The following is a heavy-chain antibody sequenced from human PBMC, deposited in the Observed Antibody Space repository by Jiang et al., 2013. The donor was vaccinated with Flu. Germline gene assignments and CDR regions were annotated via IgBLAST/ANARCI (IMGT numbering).Heavy chain of an antibody. CDR3: AGPSLKTMVRGKRVTGDAFDI. CDR1: GYTFTSYY. D-gene: IGHD3-10*01. Sequence: GAEVKKPGASVKVSCKASGYTFTSYYMHWVRQAPGQGLEWMGIINPSGGSTSYAQKFQGRVTMTRDTSTSTVYMELSSLRSEDTAVYYCAGPSLKTMVRGKRVTGDAFDIWGQGTMVTVSS. CDR2: INPSGGST. V-gene: IGHV1-46*01. J-gene: IGHJ3*02.